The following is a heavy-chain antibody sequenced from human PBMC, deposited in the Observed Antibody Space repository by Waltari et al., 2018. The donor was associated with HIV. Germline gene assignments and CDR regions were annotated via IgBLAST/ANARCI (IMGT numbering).Heavy chain of an antibody. Sequence: QVQLVESGGGVVQPGRSLRLSCAASGFTFKNYGMHWVRQAPGKGREGGAVIWYDGSNKYYADSVKGRFTISRDNSKNRLYLQMNSLRAEDTAVYYCARDRGGSSSLVLDSWGQGTLVTVSS. CDR3: ARDRGGSSSLVLDS. CDR2: IWYDGSNK. J-gene: IGHJ4*02. V-gene: IGHV3-33*01. CDR1: GFTFKNYG. D-gene: IGHD6-6*01.